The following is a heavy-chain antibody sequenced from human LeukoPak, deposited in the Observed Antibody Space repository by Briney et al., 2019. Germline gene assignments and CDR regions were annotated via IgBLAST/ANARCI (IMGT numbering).Heavy chain of an antibody. CDR2: SSASGGTT. Sequence: QTGGSLRLSCAASGFTFSSYAMSWVRQAPGKGLELASTSSASGGTTYYADSVMGRSTISRDKSNNTLYLLMNSLRAEDTAVYYCATGGRSGVAFESWSQGTLVTVSS. CDR3: ATGGRSGVAFES. J-gene: IGHJ4*02. CDR1: GFTFSSYA. V-gene: IGHV3-23*01. D-gene: IGHD2-15*01.